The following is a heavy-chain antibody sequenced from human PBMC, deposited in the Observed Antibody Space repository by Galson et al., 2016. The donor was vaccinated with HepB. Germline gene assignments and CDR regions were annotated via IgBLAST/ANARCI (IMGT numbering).Heavy chain of an antibody. D-gene: IGHD3-22*01. Sequence: SLRLSCAASGFIFSNYAMHWVRQAPGKGLEWVTVLSFDGNNKYYADSVKGRFAISRDNSKNTLYLQMNSLRAEDTAVYYCARDYYNSSDYYNYYYYGMDVWGQGTLVTVS. CDR1: GFIFSNYA. J-gene: IGHJ6*02. V-gene: IGHV3-30*09. CDR2: LSFDGNNK. CDR3: ARDYYNSSDYYNYYYYGMDV.